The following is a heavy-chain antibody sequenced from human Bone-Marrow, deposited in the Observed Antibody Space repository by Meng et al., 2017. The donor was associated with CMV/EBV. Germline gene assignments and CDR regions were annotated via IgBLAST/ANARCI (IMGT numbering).Heavy chain of an antibody. V-gene: IGHV1-2*02. J-gene: IGHJ6*02. CDR2: INPNSGGT. CDR3: ARDVVVVPAANGDYYYYGMDV. Sequence: ASVKVSCKASGYTFTGYYMHWVRQAPGQGLEWMGWINPNSGGTNYAQKFQGRVTMTRDTSISTAYMELSRLRSDDTAVYYCARDVVVVPAANGDYYYYGMDVWGQGTTVTASS. CDR1: GYTFTGYY. D-gene: IGHD2-2*01.